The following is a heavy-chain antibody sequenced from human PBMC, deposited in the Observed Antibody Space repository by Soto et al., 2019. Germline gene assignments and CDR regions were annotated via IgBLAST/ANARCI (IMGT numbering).Heavy chain of an antibody. CDR2: IYYSGTS. V-gene: IGHV4-59*01. CDR3: ASSGIVGREVNTWFDA. J-gene: IGHJ5*02. CDR1: GLYIRPFD. Sequence: SETLSLTCLFSGLYIRPFDVILLRQQQGKGLEWVASIYYSGTSNYNPSLKSRLTISIDTSKSQISLRLTSMTTADTAVYYCASSGIVGREVNTWFDAWGQGTLVNVSS. D-gene: IGHD3-22*01.